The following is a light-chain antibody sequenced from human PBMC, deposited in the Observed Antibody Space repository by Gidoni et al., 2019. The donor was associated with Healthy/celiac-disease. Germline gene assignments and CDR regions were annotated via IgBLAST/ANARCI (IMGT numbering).Light chain of an antibody. V-gene: IGKV3-11*01. J-gene: IGKJ4*01. Sequence: ESVLTHSPATLSLSPGERATLSCRASQSVSSYLAWYQQKPGQAPRLLIYDASNRATGIPPRFSGSGSGTDFTLTISSLEPEDFAVYYCQQRSNWPPALTFGGGTKVEIK. CDR2: DAS. CDR3: QQRSNWPPALT. CDR1: QSVSSY.